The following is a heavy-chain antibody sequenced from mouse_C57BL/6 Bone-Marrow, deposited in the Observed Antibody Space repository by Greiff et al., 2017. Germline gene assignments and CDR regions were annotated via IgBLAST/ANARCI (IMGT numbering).Heavy chain of an antibody. V-gene: IGHV5-9*01. CDR3: ARHGTTKLATKYFDV. CDR1: GFTFSSYT. D-gene: IGHD1-1*01. Sequence: EVNLVESGGGLVKPGGSLKLSCAASGFTFSSYTMYWVRQTPEKRLQWVAAISGGGGNTYYKDSVMGRFTISSDNDKNILYLQMSSLRYEDTGLYYCARHGTTKLATKYFDVWGTGTTVTVAS. CDR2: ISGGGGNT. J-gene: IGHJ1*03.